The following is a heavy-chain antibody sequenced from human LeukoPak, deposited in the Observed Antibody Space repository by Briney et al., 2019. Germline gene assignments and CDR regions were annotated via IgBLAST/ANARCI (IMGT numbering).Heavy chain of an antibody. Sequence: GASVKVSCKASGGTFISYAISWVRQAPGQGLEWMGRINPNSGGTNYAQKFQGRVTMTRDTSISTAYMELSRLRSDDTAVYYCARGRGHYWGQGTLVTVSS. V-gene: IGHV1-2*06. CDR1: GGTFISYA. D-gene: IGHD1-26*01. CDR2: INPNSGGT. CDR3: ARGRGHY. J-gene: IGHJ4*02.